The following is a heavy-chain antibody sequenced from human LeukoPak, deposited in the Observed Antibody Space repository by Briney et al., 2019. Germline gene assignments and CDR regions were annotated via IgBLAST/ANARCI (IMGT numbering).Heavy chain of an antibody. CDR1: GGSVSSYY. CDR2: IYYSGST. J-gene: IGHJ4*02. D-gene: IGHD2-15*01. Sequence: SETLSLTCTVSGGSVSSYYWSWIRQPPGKGLEWIGYIYYSGSTNYNPSLKSRVTISVDTSKNQFSLKLSSVTAADTAVYYCARESTWWSGGSCYHGKIDYWGQGTLVTVSS. CDR3: ARESTWWSGGSCYHGKIDY. V-gene: IGHV4-59*02.